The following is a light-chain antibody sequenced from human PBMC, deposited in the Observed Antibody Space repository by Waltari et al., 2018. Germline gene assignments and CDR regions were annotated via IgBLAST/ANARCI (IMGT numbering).Light chain of an antibody. CDR3: SSYAGSDNFGV. CDR1: SNDVGGYNY. J-gene: IGLJ3*02. V-gene: IGLV2-8*01. CDR2: EVT. Sequence: QSALTQPPSASGSPGQSVTISCSGTSNDVGGYNYVSWYQHHPGKAPQLMIYEVTKRPSGVPDRFSGSKSGNTASLTVSGLQAEDEADYYCSSYAGSDNFGVFGGGTKLTVL.